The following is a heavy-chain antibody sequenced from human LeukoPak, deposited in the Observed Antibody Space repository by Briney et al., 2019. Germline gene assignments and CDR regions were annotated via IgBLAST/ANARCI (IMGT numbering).Heavy chain of an antibody. CDR2: ISYDGSNK. V-gene: IGHV3-30*03. J-gene: IGHJ1*01. CDR3: ASPDYYDSSGEAFQH. CDR1: GFTFSSYG. Sequence: GGSLRLSCAASGFTFSSYGMHWVRQAPNKGLEWVAVISYDGSNKYYADSVKGRFTISSDNSKNTLYLQMNSLRAEDTAVYYCASPDYYDSSGEAFQHWGQGTLVTVSS. D-gene: IGHD3-22*01.